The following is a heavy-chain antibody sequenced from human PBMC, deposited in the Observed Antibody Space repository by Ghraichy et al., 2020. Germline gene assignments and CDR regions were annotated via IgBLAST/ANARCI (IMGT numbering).Heavy chain of an antibody. CDR1: GGSISSYY. V-gene: IGHV4-59*01. CDR2: IYYSGST. CDR3: AREEAGTRIFDY. Sequence: SETLSLTCTVSGGSISSYYWSWIRQPPGKGLEWIGYIYYSGSTNYNPSLKSRVTISVDTSKNQFSLKLSSVTAADTAVYYCAREEAGTRIFDYWGQGTLVTVSS. D-gene: IGHD6-19*01. J-gene: IGHJ4*02.